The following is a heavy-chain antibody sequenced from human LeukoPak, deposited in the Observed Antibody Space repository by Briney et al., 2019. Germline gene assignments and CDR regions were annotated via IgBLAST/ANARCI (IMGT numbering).Heavy chain of an antibody. Sequence: SETLSLTCTVSGGSIRSSYYYWGWIRQPPGKGLEWIGSIYDSRSTYYNPSLKSRVTISVDTSKNQFSLKLSSVTAADTAVYYCARTRDTAMVLFDYWGQGTLVTVSS. CDR3: ARTRDTAMVLFDY. CDR1: GGSIRSSYYY. CDR2: IYDSRST. V-gene: IGHV4-39*07. J-gene: IGHJ4*02. D-gene: IGHD5-18*01.